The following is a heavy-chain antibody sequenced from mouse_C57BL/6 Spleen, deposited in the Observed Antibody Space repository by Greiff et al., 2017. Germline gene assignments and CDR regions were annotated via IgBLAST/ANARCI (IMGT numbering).Heavy chain of an antibody. D-gene: IGHD1-1*01. Sequence: QVQLQQPGAELVMPGASVKLSCKASGYTFTSYWMHWVKQRPGQGLEWIGEIDTSDSYTNYNQKFKGKSTLTVDKSSSTAYMQLSILTSEDSAVYYCARGGDYGSSGDYGYWGQGTTLSVAS. CDR3: ARGGDYGSSGDYGY. V-gene: IGHV1-69*01. J-gene: IGHJ2*01. CDR1: GYTFTSYW. CDR2: IDTSDSYT.